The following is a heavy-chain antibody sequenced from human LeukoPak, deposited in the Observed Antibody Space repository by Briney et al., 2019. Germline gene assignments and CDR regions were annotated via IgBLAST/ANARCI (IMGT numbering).Heavy chain of an antibody. J-gene: IGHJ4*02. CDR3: AKDYDFWSGHNPDY. CDR1: GFTFSSYG. D-gene: IGHD3-3*01. Sequence: GRCLRPAWAAAGFTFSSYGIGWVSHVAGRWMEWVAFIRYEGGKKYYADSVKGRFTISRDNSKNTLYLQMNSLRAGDTAVYYLAKDYDFWSGHNPDYWGQGTMVTVSS. V-gene: IGHV3-30*02. CDR2: IRYEGGKK.